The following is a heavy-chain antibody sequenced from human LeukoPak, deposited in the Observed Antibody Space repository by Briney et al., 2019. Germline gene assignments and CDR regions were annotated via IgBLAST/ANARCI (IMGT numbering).Heavy chain of an antibody. CDR2: INPNSGGT. D-gene: IGHD3-16*01. V-gene: IGHV1-2*02. CDR1: GYTFTGYY. Sequence: ATVKVSCKASGYTFTGYYIHWVRQAPGQGLQWMGWINPNSGGTNYAQKFQGRVTMTRDTSISTAYMELRSLRSDDTAVYYCAREGDYDYVWDAFDIWGQGTMVTVS. CDR3: AREGDYDYVWDAFDI. J-gene: IGHJ3*02.